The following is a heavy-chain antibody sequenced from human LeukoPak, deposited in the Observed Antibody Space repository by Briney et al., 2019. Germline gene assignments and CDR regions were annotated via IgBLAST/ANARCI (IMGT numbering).Heavy chain of an antibody. CDR2: ISGSGGST. D-gene: IGHD1-26*01. J-gene: IGHJ4*02. CDR1: GFTLSSYA. CDR3: ANRPLQGAIY. V-gene: IGHV3-23*01. Sequence: GGSLRLSCAASGFTLSSYAMSWVRQAPGKGLEWVSAISGSGGSTYYADSVKGRFTISRDSSKNTLYLQMNSLRAEDTAVYYCANRPLQGAIYWGQGTLVTVSS.